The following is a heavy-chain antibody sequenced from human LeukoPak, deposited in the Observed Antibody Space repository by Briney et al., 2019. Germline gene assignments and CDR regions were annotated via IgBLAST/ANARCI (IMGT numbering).Heavy chain of an antibody. V-gene: IGHV3-23*01. Sequence: GALRLSFAASGFTFNRNAIRWVRQAPGKGLEWVSTIGGSGDKTFYADSVKGRFTISRDNSKNMLHLQMSSLTGEDTALYYCVRRGDASSGWGDHDYWGQGALVTVSS. CDR3: VRRGDASSGWGDHDY. CDR1: GFTFNRNA. J-gene: IGHJ4*02. D-gene: IGHD6-19*01. CDR2: IGGSGDKT.